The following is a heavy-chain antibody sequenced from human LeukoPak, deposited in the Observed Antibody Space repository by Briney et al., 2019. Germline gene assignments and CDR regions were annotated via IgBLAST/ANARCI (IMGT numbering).Heavy chain of an antibody. CDR1: GGSISSYY. V-gene: IGHV4-59*08. CDR3: ARLVQDGSETELDY. Sequence: SETLSLTCTVSGGSISSYYWSWIRQPPGKGLEWIGYIYYSGSTNYNPSLKSRVTISVDTSKNQFSLKLSSVTAADTAVYYCARLVQDGSETELDYWGQGTLVTVSS. CDR2: IYYSGST. D-gene: IGHD1-26*01. J-gene: IGHJ4*02.